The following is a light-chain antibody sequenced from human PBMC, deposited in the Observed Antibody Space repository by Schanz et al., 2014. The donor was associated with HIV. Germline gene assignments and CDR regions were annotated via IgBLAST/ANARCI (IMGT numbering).Light chain of an antibody. Sequence: EIVMTQSPATLSVSPGERVILSCRASESINSNLAWYQQKPGQAPRLLIYGAFTRATGIPVRFSGRGSGTEFTLTISGLQSEDFALYYCQQYSDWPPSTFGQGTKVEIK. J-gene: IGKJ2*01. V-gene: IGKV3-15*01. CDR2: GAF. CDR3: QQYSDWPPST. CDR1: ESINSN.